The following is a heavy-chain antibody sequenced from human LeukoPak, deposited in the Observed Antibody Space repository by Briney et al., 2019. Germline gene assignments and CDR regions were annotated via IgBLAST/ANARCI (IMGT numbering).Heavy chain of an antibody. Sequence: GGSLRLSCAASGFTLGSYWLHWVRQAPRKGLVWVSRINIDGSSTSYADSVKGRFTISRDNAKNTLYLQMNSLRAEDTAVYYCARDDSLQGFDYWGQGTLVTVSS. J-gene: IGHJ4*02. CDR3: ARDDSLQGFDY. V-gene: IGHV3-74*01. CDR1: GFTLGSYW. CDR2: INIDGSST. D-gene: IGHD4-11*01.